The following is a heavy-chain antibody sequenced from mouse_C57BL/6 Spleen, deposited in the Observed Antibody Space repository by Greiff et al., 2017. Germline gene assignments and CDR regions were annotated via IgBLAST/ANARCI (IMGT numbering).Heavy chain of an antibody. CDR2: IYPGSGST. D-gene: IGHD2-4*01. CDR1: GYTFTSYW. V-gene: IGHV1-55*01. J-gene: IGHJ4*01. Sequence: QVHVKQPGAELVKPGASVKMSCKASGYTFTSYWITWVKQRPGQGLEWIGVIYPGSGSTNYNEKFKSKATLTVDTSSSTAYMQLSSLTSEDSAVYYCARTYYDQLGAMDYWGQGTSVTVSS. CDR3: ARTYYDQLGAMDY.